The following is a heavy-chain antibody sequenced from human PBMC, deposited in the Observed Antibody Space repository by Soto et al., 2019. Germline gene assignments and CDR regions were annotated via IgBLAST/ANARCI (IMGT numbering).Heavy chain of an antibody. CDR1: GFTFSSYA. J-gene: IGHJ6*02. V-gene: IGHV3-30-3*01. CDR3: ARKGQGFYYYYGMEV. Sequence: QVQLVESGGGVVQPGRSLRLSCAASGFTFSSYAMHWVRQAPGKGLEWVAVISYDGSNKYYADSVKGRLTISRDNSKNTVYLQMNSLIAEDRAVYYCARKGQGFYYYYGMEVWGQGTTVTVSS. CDR2: ISYDGSNK.